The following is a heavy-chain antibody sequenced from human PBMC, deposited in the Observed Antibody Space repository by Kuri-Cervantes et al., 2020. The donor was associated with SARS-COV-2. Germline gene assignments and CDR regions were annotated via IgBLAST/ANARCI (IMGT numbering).Heavy chain of an antibody. Sequence: SVKVSCKASGYTFTSYGISWVRQAPGQGLEWMGGIIPIFGTANYAQKFQGRVTITTDESTSTAYMELSSLRSDDTAVYYCARAAEDSSGYYYGVYDYWGQGTLVTVSS. V-gene: IGHV1-69*05. CDR3: ARAAEDSSGYYYGVYDY. CDR2: IIPIFGTA. D-gene: IGHD3-22*01. CDR1: GYTFTSYG. J-gene: IGHJ4*02.